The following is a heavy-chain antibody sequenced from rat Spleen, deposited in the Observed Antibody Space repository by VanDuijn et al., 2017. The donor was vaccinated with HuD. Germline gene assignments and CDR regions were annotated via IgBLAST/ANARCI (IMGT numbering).Heavy chain of an antibody. D-gene: IGHD1-11*01. V-gene: IGHV5-20*01. CDR2: ISYDGSRI. CDR3: AKDRDYGPDY. Sequence: EVQLVESGGGLVQPGRSMKLSCAASGFTFSDYYMAWVRQAPTKGLEWVASISYDGSRIYYRDSVRGRFTIYRDNAKSTLYLQMDSRRSEDTATYYCAKDRDYGPDYWGQGVMVTVSS. CDR1: GFTFSDYY. J-gene: IGHJ2*01.